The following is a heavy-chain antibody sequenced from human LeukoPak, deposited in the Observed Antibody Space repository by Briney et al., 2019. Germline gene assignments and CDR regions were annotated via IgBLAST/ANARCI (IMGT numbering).Heavy chain of an antibody. CDR1: GGSFSGYY. Sequence: SETLSLTCAVYGGSFSGYYWSWIRQPPGKGLEWIGEINHSGSTNYNPSLKSRVTISVDTSKNQFSLKLSSVTAADTAVYYCARGFYRTLMGWFDPWGQGTLVTVSS. CDR3: ARGFYRTLMGWFDP. J-gene: IGHJ5*02. CDR2: INHSGST. V-gene: IGHV4-34*01. D-gene: IGHD2-8*01.